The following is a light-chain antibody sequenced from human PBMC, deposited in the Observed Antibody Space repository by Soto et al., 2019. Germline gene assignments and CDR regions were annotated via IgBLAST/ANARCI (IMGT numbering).Light chain of an antibody. CDR3: QQSFINPLT. Sequence: DIQMTHSPSSLSASVGDRVTITCRASQRISRYLNWYQQNAGEPPKLLIVAASSLHSGVPSRFSGSGSGTDFTLTISRLQPEDFATYYCQQSFINPLTFGGGTKVEI. J-gene: IGKJ4*01. V-gene: IGKV1-39*01. CDR2: AAS. CDR1: QRISRY.